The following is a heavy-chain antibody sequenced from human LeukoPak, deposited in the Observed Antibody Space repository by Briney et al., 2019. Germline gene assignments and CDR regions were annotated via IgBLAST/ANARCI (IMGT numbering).Heavy chain of an antibody. Sequence: PSETLSLTCTVSGGSISSCYWSWIRQPPGKGLEWIGYIYYSGSTNYNPSLKSRVTISVDTSKNQFSLKLSSVTAADTAVYYCARDTPPNYYGSGGLDYWGQGTLVTVSS. CDR3: ARDTPPNYYGSGGLDY. V-gene: IGHV4-59*01. CDR1: GGSISSCY. J-gene: IGHJ4*02. CDR2: IYYSGST. D-gene: IGHD3-10*01.